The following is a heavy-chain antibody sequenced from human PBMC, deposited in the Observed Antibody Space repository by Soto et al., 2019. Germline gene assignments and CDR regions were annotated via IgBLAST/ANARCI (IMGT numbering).Heavy chain of an antibody. J-gene: IGHJ4*02. D-gene: IGHD5-12*01. Sequence: PVVSKRDCKAAAGFTFSNLGMRWVLQTPGKGLEWVAIIWYDGSNKYYADSVKGRFTISRDNSKNTLSLQMNSLRAEDTAVYYCARSIVSTGYYFDYWGQGTLVTVSS. V-gene: IGHV3-33*01. CDR1: GFTFSNLG. CDR2: IWYDGSNK. CDR3: ARSIVSTGYYFDY.